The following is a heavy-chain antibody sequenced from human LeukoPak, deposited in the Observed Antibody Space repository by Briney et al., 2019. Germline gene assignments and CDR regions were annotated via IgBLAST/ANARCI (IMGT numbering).Heavy chain of an antibody. Sequence: ASVKVSCKASGYTFTSYPMHWVRQAPGQGLEWMGIINPSGGTTIYAQKFQGRVTMTRDTSTSTVYMELSSLRSEDAAVYYCARDAPGIRPWGQGTLVTVSS. CDR3: ARDAPGIRP. CDR1: GYTFTSYP. J-gene: IGHJ4*02. D-gene: IGHD1-1*01. CDR2: INPSGGTT. V-gene: IGHV1-46*01.